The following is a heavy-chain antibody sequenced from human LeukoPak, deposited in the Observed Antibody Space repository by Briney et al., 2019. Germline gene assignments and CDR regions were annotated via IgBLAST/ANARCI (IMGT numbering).Heavy chain of an antibody. Sequence: GGSLRLSCAASGFTFSSYAMSWVRQAPGKGLEWVSAISGSGGSTYYADSVKGRFTISRDNAKNSLYLQMKSLRAEDTAVYYCATHGGLLGFDPRGQGTLVTVSS. D-gene: IGHD3-16*01. CDR3: ATHGGLLGFDP. J-gene: IGHJ5*02. V-gene: IGHV3-23*01. CDR2: ISGSGGST. CDR1: GFTFSSYA.